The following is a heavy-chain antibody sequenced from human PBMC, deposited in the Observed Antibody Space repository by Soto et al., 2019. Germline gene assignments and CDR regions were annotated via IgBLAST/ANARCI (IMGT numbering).Heavy chain of an antibody. Sequence: SEKVSCKASGGTFSSYAISWVRQAPGQGLEWMGGTIPIFGTANYAQKFQGRVTITADESTSTAYMELSSLRSEDTAVYYCARARSAVYCSGGSCYYFDYWGQGTLVTVSS. CDR2: TIPIFGTA. V-gene: IGHV1-69*13. CDR1: GGTFSSYA. D-gene: IGHD2-15*01. CDR3: ARARSAVYCSGGSCYYFDY. J-gene: IGHJ4*02.